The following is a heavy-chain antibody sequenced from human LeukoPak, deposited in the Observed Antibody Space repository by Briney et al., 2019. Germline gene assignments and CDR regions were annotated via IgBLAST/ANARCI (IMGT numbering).Heavy chain of an antibody. CDR1: GYTFTGYY. Sequence: EASVKVSCKASGYTFTGYYMHWVRQAPGQGLEWMGWINPNSGGTNYAQKFQGRVTMTRDTSISTAYMELSRLRSDDTAVYYCARVGVSLERPFDYWGQGALVTVSS. J-gene: IGHJ4*02. V-gene: IGHV1-2*02. D-gene: IGHD1-1*01. CDR2: INPNSGGT. CDR3: ARVGVSLERPFDY.